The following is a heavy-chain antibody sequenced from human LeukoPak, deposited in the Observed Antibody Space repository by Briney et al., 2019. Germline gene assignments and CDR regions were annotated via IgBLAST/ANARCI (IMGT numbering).Heavy chain of an antibody. CDR2: MNPNSGNT. Sequence: ASVKVSCKASGYTFTSYDINWVRQATGQGLEWMGWMNPNSGNTGYAQKLQGRVTMTTDTSTSTAYMELRSLRSDDTAVYYCARAKWFGELFPPEYFQHWGQGTLVTVSS. D-gene: IGHD3-10*01. CDR3: ARAKWFGELFPPEYFQH. V-gene: IGHV1-8*01. CDR1: GYTFTSYD. J-gene: IGHJ1*01.